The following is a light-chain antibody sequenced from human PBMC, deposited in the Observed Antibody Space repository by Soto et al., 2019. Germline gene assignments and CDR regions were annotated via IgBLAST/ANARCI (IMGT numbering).Light chain of an antibody. CDR1: SSNIGSKT. CDR3: SAWDARLNGYV. Sequence: QSVLTQPPSASGTPGQRVTISCSGSSSNIGSKTVNWYQQLPGTAPKLLIYSNYQRPSGVPDRFSGSKSGTSASLAISGLQSEDEADYYCSAWDARLNGYVFGTGTKVTVL. J-gene: IGLJ1*01. CDR2: SNY. V-gene: IGLV1-44*01.